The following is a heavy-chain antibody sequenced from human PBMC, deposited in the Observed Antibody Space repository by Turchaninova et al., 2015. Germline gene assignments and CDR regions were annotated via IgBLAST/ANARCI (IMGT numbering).Heavy chain of an antibody. J-gene: IGHJ4*02. CDR2: IYTDNGNT. D-gene: IGHD1-7*01. CDR3: ARGTTGFDF. V-gene: IGHV1-3*04. CDR1: GYIFTNNA. Sequence: QVQLVQSGAAVMKPGAPVKVSGQASGYIFTNNAMHWVRQAPGQSREWKRYIYTDNGNTKYSQNLQGRVIITRDISASTAYMELSSLRYEDTGVYYCARGTTGFDFWGQGTPLVVSS.